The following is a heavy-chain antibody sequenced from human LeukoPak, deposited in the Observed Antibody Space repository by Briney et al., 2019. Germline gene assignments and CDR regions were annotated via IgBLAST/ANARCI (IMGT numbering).Heavy chain of an antibody. D-gene: IGHD6-13*01. Sequence: GRSLRLSCAASGFTFSDYAMSWVRQAPGKGLEWVSAISGSGGSTYYADSVKGRFTISRDNSKNTLYLQMNSLRAEDTAVYYCAKGAAAGGYYYYYYMDVWGKGTTVTVSS. CDR2: ISGSGGST. CDR1: GFTFSDYA. CDR3: AKGAAAGGYYYYYYMDV. J-gene: IGHJ6*03. V-gene: IGHV3-23*01.